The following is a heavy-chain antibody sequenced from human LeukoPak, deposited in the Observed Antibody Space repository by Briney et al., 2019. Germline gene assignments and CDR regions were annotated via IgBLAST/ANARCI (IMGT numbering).Heavy chain of an antibody. D-gene: IGHD3-10*01. CDR1: GFTFSIYV. J-gene: IGHJ4*02. V-gene: IGHV3-23*01. Sequence: QPGGSLRLSCAASGFTFSIYVMTWVRQAPGKGLEWVSVISSSGGSTSYADSVKGRFTISRDDSTNTLYLQMNSLRVEDTAVYYCASGSYCNYWGQGTLVTVSS. CDR2: ISSSGGST. CDR3: ASGSYCNY.